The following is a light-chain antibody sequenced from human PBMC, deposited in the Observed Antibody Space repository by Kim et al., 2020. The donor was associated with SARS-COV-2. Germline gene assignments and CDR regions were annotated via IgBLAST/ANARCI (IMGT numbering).Light chain of an antibody. CDR1: SDDGGGYNC. V-gene: IGLV2-14*04. J-gene: IGLJ1*01. CDR3: SSYTSSSTFV. Sequence: GPSITSTCTGNSDDGGGYNCVSWYQQHPGKAPKLMIYDVSKRPSGVSNRFSGSKSGNTASLTISGLQAEDEADYYCSSYTSSSTFVFGTGTKVTVL. CDR2: DVS.